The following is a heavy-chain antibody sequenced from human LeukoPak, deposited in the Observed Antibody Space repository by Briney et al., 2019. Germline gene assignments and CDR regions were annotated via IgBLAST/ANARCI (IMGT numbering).Heavy chain of an antibody. D-gene: IGHD6-19*01. CDR3: AKRPSGWYDY. J-gene: IGHJ4*02. CDR2: ISGSGGST. Sequence: GGSLRLSFAASGLTFSSYAIGGGREAPRRRLEWVSAISGSGGSTYYADSAKGRFTISRDNSKNTLYLQMNSLRAEDTAVYYCAKRPSGWYDYWGQGALVSVSS. CDR1: GLTFSSYA. V-gene: IGHV3-23*01.